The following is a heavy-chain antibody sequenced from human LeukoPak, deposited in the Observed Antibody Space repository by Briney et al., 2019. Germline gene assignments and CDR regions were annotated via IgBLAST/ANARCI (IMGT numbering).Heavy chain of an antibody. CDR2: ISAYTDKT. CDR3: ARGDGDCSGGSCMIFDY. Sequence: ASVKVSCKASGYTFTNYGITWVRQASGQGLEWMGWISAYTDKTNYAQKFQGRVTTTTDTSTTTAYMELRSLRSDDTAIYHCARGDGDCSGGSCMIFDYWGQGTLVTVSS. V-gene: IGHV1-18*01. J-gene: IGHJ4*02. D-gene: IGHD2-15*01. CDR1: GYTFTNYG.